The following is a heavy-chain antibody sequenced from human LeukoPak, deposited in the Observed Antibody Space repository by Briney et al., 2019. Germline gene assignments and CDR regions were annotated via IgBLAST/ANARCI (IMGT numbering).Heavy chain of an antibody. V-gene: IGHV1-18*01. Sequence: ASVKVSCKASGYTFTSYGISWVRQAPGQGLEWMGWISAYNGNTNYAQKVQGRVTMTTDTSTSTAYMELRSLRSDDTAVYYCARAPTNDFWSAYYDYWGQGTVVTVSS. CDR2: ISAYNGNT. J-gene: IGHJ4*02. CDR3: ARAPTNDFWSAYYDY. D-gene: IGHD3-3*01. CDR1: GYTFTSYG.